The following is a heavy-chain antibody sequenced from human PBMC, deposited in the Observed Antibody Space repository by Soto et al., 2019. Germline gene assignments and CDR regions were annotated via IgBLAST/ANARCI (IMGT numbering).Heavy chain of an antibody. J-gene: IGHJ6*02. CDR2: INRDGSGA. V-gene: IGHV3-74*01. CDR1: GFTFSDYW. D-gene: IGHD3-9*01. CDR3: ARDGLDYRGRDV. Sequence: EVQLVESGGGIVQPGGSLRLSCAASGFTFSDYWMQWVRQAPGKGLVWVSHINRDGSGANYADSVKGLFTMSRDNAKNTVDLQMNRLRGEETAMYYCARDGLDYRGRDVWGQGTTVIVSS.